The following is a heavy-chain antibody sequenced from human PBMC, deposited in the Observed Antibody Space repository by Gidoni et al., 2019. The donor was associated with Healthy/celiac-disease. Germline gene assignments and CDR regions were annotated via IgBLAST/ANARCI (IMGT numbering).Heavy chain of an antibody. J-gene: IGHJ4*02. Sequence: QVQLQESGPGLVKPSQTLSLTCPVSGGSISSGGYYWSWIRQHPGKGLEWIGYIYYSGSTYYNPSLKSRVTISVDTSKNQFSLKLSSVTAADTAVYYCARGRDGYNYDDYWGQGTLVTVSS. D-gene: IGHD5-12*01. CDR3: ARGRDGYNYDDY. CDR1: GGSISSGGYY. V-gene: IGHV4-31*03. CDR2: IYYSGST.